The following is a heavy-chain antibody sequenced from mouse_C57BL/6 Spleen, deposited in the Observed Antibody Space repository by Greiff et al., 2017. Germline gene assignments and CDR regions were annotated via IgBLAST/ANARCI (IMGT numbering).Heavy chain of an antibody. CDR3: ASEGGTRYFDY. D-gene: IGHD2-14*01. CDR2: IHPSDSDT. CDR1: GYTFTSYW. V-gene: IGHV1-74*01. J-gene: IGHJ2*01. Sequence: QVQLQQPGAELVKPGASVKVSCKASGYTFTSYWMHWVKQRPGQGLEWIGRIHPSDSDTNYNQKFKSKATLTVDTSSSTAYMQLSSLTSEDFAVYYCASEGGTRYFDYWGQGTTLTVSS.